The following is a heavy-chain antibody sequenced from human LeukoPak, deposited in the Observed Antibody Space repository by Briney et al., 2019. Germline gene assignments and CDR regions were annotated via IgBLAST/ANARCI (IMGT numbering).Heavy chain of an antibody. V-gene: IGHV1-46*01. Sequence: ASVKVSCKASGYTFTSYYMHWVRQAPGQGLEWMGIINPSGGSTSYAQKFQGRVTMTRDTSTSTVYMELSSLRSEDTAVYYCARDREDGWYDYYGMDVWGQGTLVTVSS. D-gene: IGHD6-19*01. J-gene: IGHJ6*02. CDR2: INPSGGST. CDR3: ARDREDGWYDYYGMDV. CDR1: GYTFTSYY.